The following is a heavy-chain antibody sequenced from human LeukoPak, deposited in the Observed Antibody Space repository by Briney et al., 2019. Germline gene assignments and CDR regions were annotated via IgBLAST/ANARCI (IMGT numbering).Heavy chain of an antibody. V-gene: IGHV4-59*01. CDR2: IYYSGST. CDR3: ARVGSGITSQNIVSGWFDP. J-gene: IGHJ5*02. Sequence: SETLSLTCTVSGGSISSYYWSWIRQPPGKGLEWFGYIYYSGSTNYNPSLKSRVTISADTSKNQFSLKLSSVTAADTAVYYCARVGSGITSQNIVSGWFDPWGQGTLVTVSS. CDR1: GGSISSYY. D-gene: IGHD2/OR15-2a*01.